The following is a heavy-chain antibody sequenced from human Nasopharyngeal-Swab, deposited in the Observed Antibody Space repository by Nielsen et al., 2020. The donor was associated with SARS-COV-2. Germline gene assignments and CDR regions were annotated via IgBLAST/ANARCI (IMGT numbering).Heavy chain of an antibody. J-gene: IGHJ4*02. Sequence: PGKGLEWIGEINHSGSTNYNPSLKSRVTISVDTSKNQFSLKLSSVTAADTAVYYCARGSQGGSRRPYYFDYWGQGTLVTVSS. D-gene: IGHD1-26*01. CDR2: INHSGST. CDR3: ARGSQGGSRRPYYFDY. V-gene: IGHV4-34*01.